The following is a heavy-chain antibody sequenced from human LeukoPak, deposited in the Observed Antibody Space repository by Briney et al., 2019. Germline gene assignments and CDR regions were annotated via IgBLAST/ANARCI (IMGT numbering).Heavy chain of an antibody. D-gene: IGHD4-23*01. CDR2: INHSGST. CDR1: GGSFSGYY. V-gene: IGHV4-34*01. J-gene: IGHJ4*02. Sequence: PSETLSLTCTVSGGSFSGYYWSWIRQPPGKGLEWIGEINHSGSTNYNPSLKSRVTISVDTSKNQFSLKLSSVTAADTAVYYCARGTVVIGPYDYWGQGTLVTVSS. CDR3: ARGTVVIGPYDY.